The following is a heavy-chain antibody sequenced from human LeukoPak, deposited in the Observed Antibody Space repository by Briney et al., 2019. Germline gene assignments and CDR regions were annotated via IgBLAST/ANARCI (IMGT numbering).Heavy chain of an antibody. CDR3: ASARGIVVVPAAPY. CDR2: ISSSSSYI. CDR1: GFAFSSYS. Sequence: GGSLRLSCAASGFAFSSYSMNWVRQAPGKGLEWVSSISSSSSYIYYADSVKGRFTISRDNAKNSPYLQMNSLRAEDTAVYYCASARGIVVVPAAPYWGQGTLVSVSS. D-gene: IGHD2-2*01. J-gene: IGHJ4*02. V-gene: IGHV3-21*01.